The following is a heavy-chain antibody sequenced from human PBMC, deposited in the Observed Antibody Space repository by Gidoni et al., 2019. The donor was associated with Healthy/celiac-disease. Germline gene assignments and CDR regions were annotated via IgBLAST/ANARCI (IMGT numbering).Heavy chain of an antibody. CDR2: IIPIFGTA. Sequence: QVQLVQSGAEVKKPGSSVKVSCKASGGTFSSYAISWVRQAPGQGLEWMGGIIPIFGTANDAQKFQGRVTITADKSTSTAYMELSSLRSEDTAVYYCARPRSYYYDSSGFNWAFDIWGQGTMVTVSS. CDR1: GGTFSSYA. V-gene: IGHV1-69*06. D-gene: IGHD3-22*01. J-gene: IGHJ3*02. CDR3: ARPRSYYYDSSGFNWAFDI.